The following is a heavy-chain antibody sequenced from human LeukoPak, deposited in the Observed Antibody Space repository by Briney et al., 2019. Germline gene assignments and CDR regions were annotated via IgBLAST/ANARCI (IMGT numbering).Heavy chain of an antibody. CDR3: ARDVTSKEQQLADNWFDP. CDR1: GYTFTSYD. V-gene: IGHV1-8*01. CDR2: MNPNSGNT. J-gene: IGHJ5*02. Sequence: ASVKVSCKASGYTFTSYDINWVRQATGQGLEWMGWMNPNSGNTGYAQKFQGRVTITTDTPTSTAYMELRSLRSDDTAVYYCARDVTSKEQQLADNWFDPWGQGTLVTVSS. D-gene: IGHD6-13*01.